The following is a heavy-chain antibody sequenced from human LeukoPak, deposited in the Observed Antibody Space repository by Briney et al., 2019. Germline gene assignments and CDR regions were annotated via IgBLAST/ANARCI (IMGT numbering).Heavy chain of an antibody. D-gene: IGHD2-2*01. CDR1: GYTFTGYY. CDR2: INPNSGGT. J-gene: IGHJ6*02. V-gene: IGHV1-2*02. CDR3: AREGVVVPAYGMDV. Sequence: ASVKVSCKASGYTFTGYYMHWVRQAPGQGLEWMGWINPNSGGTNYAQKFQGRVTMTRDTSISTAYMELSRLRSDDTAVYYCAREGVVVPAYGMDVWGQGTTVTVSS.